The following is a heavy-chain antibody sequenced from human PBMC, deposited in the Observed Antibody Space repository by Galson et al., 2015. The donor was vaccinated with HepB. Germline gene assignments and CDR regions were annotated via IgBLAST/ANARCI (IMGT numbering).Heavy chain of an antibody. CDR2: ISGSGGST. D-gene: IGHD3-10*01. CDR3: AKDWGLMVRGVRSTFDY. Sequence: SLRLSCAASGFTFSSYAMSWVRQAPGKGLEWVSAISGSGGSTYYADSVKGRFTISRDNSKNTLYLQMNSLRAEDTAVYYCAKDWGLMVRGVRSTFDYWGQGTLVTVSS. J-gene: IGHJ4*02. CDR1: GFTFSSYA. V-gene: IGHV3-23*01.